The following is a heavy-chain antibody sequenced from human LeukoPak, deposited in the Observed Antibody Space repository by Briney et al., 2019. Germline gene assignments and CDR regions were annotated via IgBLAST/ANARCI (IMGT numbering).Heavy chain of an antibody. CDR1: GGTFSSYA. CDR3: ARDLKVVTYYGSGSYSPSFDY. V-gene: IGHV1-18*01. D-gene: IGHD3-10*01. J-gene: IGHJ4*02. CDR2: ISAYNGNT. Sequence: ASVKVSCKASGGTFSSYAISWVRQAPGQGLEWMGWISAYNGNTNYAQKLQGRVTMTTDTSTSTAYMELGSLRSDDTAVYYCARDLKVVTYYGSGSYSPSFDYWGQGTLVTVSS.